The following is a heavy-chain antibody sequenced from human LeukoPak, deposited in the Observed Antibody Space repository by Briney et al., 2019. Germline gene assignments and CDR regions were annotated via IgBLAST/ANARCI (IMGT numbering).Heavy chain of an antibody. CDR1: GFTFSNFG. CDR3: AKGSGGNSVGFYFDY. J-gene: IGHJ4*02. D-gene: IGHD4-23*01. CDR2: ISYSGTNI. Sequence: GGSLRLSCAASGFTFSNFGMHWARQAPGKGLEWVAVISYSGTNIYYADSVKGRFSVSRDNSNSTLYLQMTSLRSEVTALYYCAKGSGGNSVGFYFDYWGQGSLVTVSS. V-gene: IGHV3-30*18.